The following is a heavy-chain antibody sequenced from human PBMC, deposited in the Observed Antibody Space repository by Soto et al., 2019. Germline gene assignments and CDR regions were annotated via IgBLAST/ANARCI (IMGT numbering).Heavy chain of an antibody. Sequence: GGSLRLSCAASGFTFSSYGMHWVRQAPGKGLEWVAVIWYDGSNKYYADSVKGRFTISRDNPKNTLYLQMSSLRVEDTAMYYCAKARCSTTNCYVPDYWGQGTLVTVSS. D-gene: IGHD2-2*01. CDR2: IWYDGSNK. CDR3: AKARCSTTNCYVPDY. J-gene: IGHJ4*02. V-gene: IGHV3-33*06. CDR1: GFTFSSYG.